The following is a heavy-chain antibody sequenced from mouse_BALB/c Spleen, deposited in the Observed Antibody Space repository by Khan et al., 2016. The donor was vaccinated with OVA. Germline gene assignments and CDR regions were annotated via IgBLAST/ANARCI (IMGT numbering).Heavy chain of an antibody. Sequence: LQQSGAELARPGASVKLSCKASGYTFTDYYINWVKQRTGQGLEWIGEISPGSGDTYYNERFKSKAPLTADKSSSTAYMQLSILTSEASAVYFCARRSYFGYTFAYWGQGTLVTVSA. D-gene: IGHD1-2*01. J-gene: IGHJ3*01. CDR3: ARRSYFGYTFAY. CDR2: ISPGSGDT. V-gene: IGHV1-77*01. CDR1: GYTFTDYY.